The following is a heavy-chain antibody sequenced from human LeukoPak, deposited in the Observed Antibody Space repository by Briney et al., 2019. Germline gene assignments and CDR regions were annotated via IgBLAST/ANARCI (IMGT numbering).Heavy chain of an antibody. CDR1: GFTFSSYG. CDR3: ASFFPATYDN. V-gene: IGHV3-33*01. Sequence: GGSLRLSCAASGFTFSSYGMHWVRQAPGKGLEWVAVIWYGGSNKYYADSVKGRFTISRDNSKNTLYLQMNSLRAEDTAVYYCASFFPATYDNWGQGTLVTVSS. D-gene: IGHD3-3*01. CDR2: IWYGGSNK. J-gene: IGHJ4*02.